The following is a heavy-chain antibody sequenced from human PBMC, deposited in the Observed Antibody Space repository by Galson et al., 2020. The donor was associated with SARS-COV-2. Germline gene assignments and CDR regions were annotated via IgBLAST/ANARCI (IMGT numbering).Heavy chain of an antibody. CDR1: GGSIISGAYY. CDR2: IYTTTGGT. CDR3: ARLHYGEYAPEAFDI. J-gene: IGHJ3*02. Sequence: SETLSLTCTVSGGSIISGAYYWSWIRQPAGKGLEWIGRIYTTTGGTNYNPSLKSRVTISVDTSKNQFSLRLTSVTAADTAVYYCARLHYGEYAPEAFDIWGPGTRVTVAS. D-gene: IGHD4-17*01. V-gene: IGHV4-61*02.